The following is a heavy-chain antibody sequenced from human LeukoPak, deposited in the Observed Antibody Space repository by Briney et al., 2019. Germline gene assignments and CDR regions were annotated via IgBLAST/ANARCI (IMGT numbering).Heavy chain of an antibody. CDR1: GYTFTAYY. Sequence: ASVKVSCKASGYTFTAYYMHWVRKAPGQGLEWMGWINPNSGGTNYAQKFQGRDTMTRDTSISTAYMELSRLRSDDTAVYYCARGGAYCGADCPLDYWGQGTLVTVSS. J-gene: IGHJ4*02. V-gene: IGHV1-2*02. D-gene: IGHD2-21*02. CDR2: INPNSGGT. CDR3: ARGGAYCGADCPLDY.